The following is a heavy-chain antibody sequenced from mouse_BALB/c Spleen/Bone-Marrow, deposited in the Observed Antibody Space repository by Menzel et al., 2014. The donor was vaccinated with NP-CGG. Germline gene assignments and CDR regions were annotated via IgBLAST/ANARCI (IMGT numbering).Heavy chain of an antibody. Sequence: VQLQQSGAELVKPGASVKLSCKASGYTFTSYWMHWVKQRPGQGLEWIGEIDPFDSYTNYNQKFKGKATLTVDKSSSTAYMQLSSLTSEDSAVYYCARSRGYYDYWYFDVWGAGTTVTVSS. V-gene: IGHV1-69*02. CDR2: IDPFDSYT. CDR3: ARSRGYYDYWYFDV. CDR1: GYTFTSYW. J-gene: IGHJ1*01. D-gene: IGHD2-4*01.